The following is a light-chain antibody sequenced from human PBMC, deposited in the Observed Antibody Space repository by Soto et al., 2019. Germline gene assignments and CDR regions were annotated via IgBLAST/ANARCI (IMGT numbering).Light chain of an antibody. CDR2: DNN. J-gene: IGLJ2*01. CDR1: SSNIGNNY. Sequence: QSVLTQPPSVSAAPGQKVTISCSGSSSNIGNNYVSWYQQLPGTAPKLLIYDNNKRPSGIPDRFSGSKSGTSATLGITGLQTGDEADYYCGTWDSRLGGGVFGGGTKRTVL. CDR3: GTWDSRLGGGV. V-gene: IGLV1-51*01.